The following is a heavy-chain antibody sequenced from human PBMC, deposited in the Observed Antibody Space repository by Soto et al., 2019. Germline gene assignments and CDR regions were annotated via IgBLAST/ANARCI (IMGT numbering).Heavy chain of an antibody. CDR3: AKETSPPFWSGYYTGISSDGMDV. V-gene: IGHV3-23*01. Sequence: GGSLRLSCAASGFTFSSYAMSWVRQAPGKGLEWVSAISGSGGSTNYADSVKGRFTISRDNSKNTQYLQMNSLRAEDTAVYYYAKETSPPFWSGYYTGISSDGMDVWGQGTTVTVSS. CDR2: ISGSGGST. J-gene: IGHJ6*02. D-gene: IGHD3-3*01. CDR1: GFTFSSYA.